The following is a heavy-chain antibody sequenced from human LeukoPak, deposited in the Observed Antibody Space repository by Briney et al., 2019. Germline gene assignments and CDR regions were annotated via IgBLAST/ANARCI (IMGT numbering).Heavy chain of an antibody. Sequence: GASVKVSCKVSGYNLIALSIHWVRQAPGKGREGMGGFDPEGGETIYAQQFQGTFTMTEDTSTDTAYMELSSLTSEDTAVYYCASGFAYQYFDSWGQGTLVTVSS. J-gene: IGHJ4*02. CDR3: ASGFAYQYFDS. D-gene: IGHD2-2*01. CDR1: GYNLIALS. V-gene: IGHV1-24*01. CDR2: FDPEGGET.